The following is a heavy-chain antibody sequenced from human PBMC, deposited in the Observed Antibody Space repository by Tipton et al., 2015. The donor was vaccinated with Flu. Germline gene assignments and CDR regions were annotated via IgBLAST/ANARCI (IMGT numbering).Heavy chain of an antibody. CDR1: GFTFSSYA. CDR2: ISDSGGDT. CDR3: ARVIPEFVAGLSY. V-gene: IGHV3-23*01. Sequence: GSLRLSCAVSGFTFSSYAMNWVRQAPGKGLEWVSAISDSGGDTYYADSVKGRFTISRDNSRNTLYLQTNSLRAEDTAVYYCARVIPEFVAGLSYWGQGTLVSVSS. J-gene: IGHJ4*02. D-gene: IGHD6-19*01.